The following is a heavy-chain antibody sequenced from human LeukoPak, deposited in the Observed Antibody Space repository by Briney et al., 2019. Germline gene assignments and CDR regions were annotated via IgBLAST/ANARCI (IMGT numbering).Heavy chain of an antibody. J-gene: IGHJ4*02. CDR2: MNPNSGNT. D-gene: IGHD3-9*01. CDR1: GYTFTSYD. CDR3: ARGGDILTGYYNSPYFDY. V-gene: IGHV1-8*02. Sequence: ASVKVSCKASGYTFTSYDINWVRQATGQGLEWMGWMNPNSGNTGYAQKFQGRVTMTRDTSTSTVYMELSSLRSEDTAVYYCARGGDILTGYYNSPYFDYWGQGTLVTVSS.